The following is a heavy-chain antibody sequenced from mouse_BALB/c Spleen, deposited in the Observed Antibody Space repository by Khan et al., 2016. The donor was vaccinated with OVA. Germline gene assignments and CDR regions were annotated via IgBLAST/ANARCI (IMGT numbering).Heavy chain of an antibody. CDR2: IYPSDSYI. D-gene: IGHD2-3*01. J-gene: IGHJ3*01. CDR3: TRGGGDGSSFAY. Sequence: VQLQQSGTELVRPGASVKLSCKASGYTFTNSWINWVKQRPGQGLEWIGHIYPSDSYINYNQKFRDKATLTVDKSSTTAYMHLRSPPSEASSVYYCTRGGGDGSSFAYWGQGTLVTVSA. CDR1: GYTFTNSW. V-gene: IGHV1-69*02.